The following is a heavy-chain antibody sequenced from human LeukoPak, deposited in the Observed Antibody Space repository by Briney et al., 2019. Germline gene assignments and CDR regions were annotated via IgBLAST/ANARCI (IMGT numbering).Heavy chain of an antibody. CDR1: GYTFTGYY. CDR3: ARNYCSSTSCPNHYNWFDP. CDR2: INPNSGGT. J-gene: IGHJ5*02. Sequence: ASVKVSCKASGYTFTGYYMHWVRQAPGQGLEWMGWINPNSGGTNYAQKFQGRVTMTRGTSISTAYMELSRLRSDDTAVYYCARNYCSSTSCPNHYNWFDPWGQGTLVTVSS. D-gene: IGHD2-2*01. V-gene: IGHV1-2*02.